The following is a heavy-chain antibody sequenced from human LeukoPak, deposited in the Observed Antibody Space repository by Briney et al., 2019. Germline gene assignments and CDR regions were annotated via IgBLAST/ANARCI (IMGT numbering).Heavy chain of an antibody. V-gene: IGHV3-33*01. Sequence: GGSLRLSCAASGFTFSSYGMHWVRQAPGKGLEWVAVIWYDGSNKYYADSVKGRFTISRDNSKNTLYLQMNSLRAEDTAVYYCARDREDGSGSYYYYGMDVWGQGTTVTVSS. CDR3: ARDREDGSGSYYYYGMDV. CDR2: IWYDGSNK. D-gene: IGHD3-10*01. CDR1: GFTFSSYG. J-gene: IGHJ6*02.